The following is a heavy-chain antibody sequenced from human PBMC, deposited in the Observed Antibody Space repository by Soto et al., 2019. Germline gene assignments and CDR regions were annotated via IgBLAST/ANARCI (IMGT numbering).Heavy chain of an antibody. CDR3: ARDGPRGGYSYGYPSPGDAGWYYYYYYMDV. CDR2: IWYDGSNK. J-gene: IGHJ6*03. D-gene: IGHD5-18*01. Sequence: GGSLRLSCAASGFTFSSYGMHWVRQAPGKGLEWVAVIWYDGSNKYYADSVKGRFTISRDNSKNTLYLQMNSLRAEDTAVYYCARDGPRGGYSYGYPSPGDAGWYYYYYYMDVWGKGTTVTVSS. V-gene: IGHV3-33*01. CDR1: GFTFSSYG.